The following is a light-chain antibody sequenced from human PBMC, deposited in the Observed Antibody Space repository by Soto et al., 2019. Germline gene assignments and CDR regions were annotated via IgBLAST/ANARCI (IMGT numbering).Light chain of an antibody. CDR1: QSVSSSS. CDR2: GAS. V-gene: IGKV3-20*01. Sequence: EIVLTQSPGTLSLSPGERATLSCRASQSVSSSSLAWYQHKPGQAPRLLNYGASSRATGVPDRFSGSGSGTDFSLPISRLQPEDFAVYYCQQFDNSPLYTFGQGTKLEIK. J-gene: IGKJ2*01. CDR3: QQFDNSPLYT.